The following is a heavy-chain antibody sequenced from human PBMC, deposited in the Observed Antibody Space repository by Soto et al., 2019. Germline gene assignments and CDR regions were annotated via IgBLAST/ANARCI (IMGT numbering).Heavy chain of an antibody. D-gene: IGHD1-20*01. Sequence: PGGSLRLSCAASGFTFNIYAMTWVRQAPGKGLEWVGTTGATGRTTYYSDAVKGRFTVSTDNSKNTLDLQMSTLRAEATDVYYCATVHNTSRSFDYWGQGTLVTVSS. CDR2: TGATGRTT. CDR1: GFTFNIYA. CDR3: ATVHNTSRSFDY. V-gene: IGHV3-23*01. J-gene: IGHJ4*02.